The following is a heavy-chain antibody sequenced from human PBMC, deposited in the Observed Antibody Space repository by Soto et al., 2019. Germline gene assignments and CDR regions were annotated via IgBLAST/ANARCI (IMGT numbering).Heavy chain of an antibody. D-gene: IGHD1-26*01. Sequence: VQLVESGGGLVQPGGSLTLSCAASDFAFSNAWINWVRQAPGKGLEWVGRIKSRALGGTTDFAAPVRGRFAITRDDSRNMVYMQMNNLNTEDTAVYYCTTDSYSPIVEVRFDYWGHGTLVTVSS. V-gene: IGHV3-15*07. CDR2: IKSRALGGTT. CDR1: DFAFSNAW. J-gene: IGHJ4*01. CDR3: TTDSYSPIVEVRFDY.